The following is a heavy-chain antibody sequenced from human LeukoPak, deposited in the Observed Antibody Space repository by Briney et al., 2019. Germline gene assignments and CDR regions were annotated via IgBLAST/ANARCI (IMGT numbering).Heavy chain of an antibody. CDR1: GFTFSTYG. Sequence: GGSLRLSCAASGFTFSTYGMHWVRQAPGKGLEWVAVVSYDGSSIYYADSVKGRFTISRDDSKNTLYLQMNSLRAEDTAVYYCARDRELRYFDYWGQGTLVIVSS. D-gene: IGHD1-26*01. CDR2: VSYDGSSI. J-gene: IGHJ4*02. V-gene: IGHV3-30*03. CDR3: ARDRELRYFDY.